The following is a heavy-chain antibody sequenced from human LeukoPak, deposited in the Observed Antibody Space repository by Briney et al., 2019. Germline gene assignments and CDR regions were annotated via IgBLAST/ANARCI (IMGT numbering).Heavy chain of an antibody. CDR2: ISWDGGST. V-gene: IGHV3-43D*03. CDR3: AKDGMVTFGEVIPNYYYYYMDV. Sequence: PGGSLRLSCAASGFTFSSYGMHWVRQAPGKGLEWVSLISWDGGSTYYADSVKGRFTISRDNSKDSLYLQMSSLRPEDTALYYCAKDGMVTFGEVIPNYYYYYMDVWGKGTTVTVSS. J-gene: IGHJ6*03. D-gene: IGHD3-16*01. CDR1: GFTFSSYG.